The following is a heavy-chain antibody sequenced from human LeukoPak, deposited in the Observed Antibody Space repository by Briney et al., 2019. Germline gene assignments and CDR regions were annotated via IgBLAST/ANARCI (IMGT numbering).Heavy chain of an antibody. Sequence: GGPLRLSCAASGFTFSSHTMIWVRQAPGKGLEWVSFITSSSNYIYYADSVKGRFTVSRDNAKNSLYLQMNSLRAEDTAVYYCARDFGSYYSDSSGYDSWGQGTLVTVSP. CDR2: ITSSSNYI. D-gene: IGHD3-22*01. J-gene: IGHJ5*02. CDR3: ARDFGSYYSDSSGYDS. V-gene: IGHV3-21*01. CDR1: GFTFSSHT.